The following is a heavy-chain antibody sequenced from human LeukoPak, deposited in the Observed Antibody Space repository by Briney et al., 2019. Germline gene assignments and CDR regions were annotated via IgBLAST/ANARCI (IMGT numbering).Heavy chain of an antibody. CDR1: GGTFSSYA. J-gene: IGHJ4*02. Sequence: SVKVSCKASGGTFSSYAISWVRQAPGQGLEWMGGIIPIFGTANYAQKFQGRVTITADESTSTAYMELSSLRSEDTAVYYCARDIKLGYFDYWGQGTLSPSPQ. CDR2: IIPIFGTA. D-gene: IGHD7-27*01. V-gene: IGHV1-69*13. CDR3: ARDIKLGYFDY.